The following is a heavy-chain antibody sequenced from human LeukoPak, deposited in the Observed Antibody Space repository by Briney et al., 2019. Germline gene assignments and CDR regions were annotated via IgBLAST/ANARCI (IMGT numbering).Heavy chain of an antibody. D-gene: IGHD1-1*01. CDR3: ARKGAPAGRTYNWNDSGWFDP. V-gene: IGHV4-30-4*01. Sequence: PSETLSLTCTVSGGSICSGDYYWSWIRQPPGKGLEWIGYIYYSGSTYYNPSLKSRVTISVDTSKNQFSLKLSSVTAADTAVYYCARKGAPAGRTYNWNDSGWFDPWGQGTLVTVSS. CDR1: GGSICSGDYY. CDR2: IYYSGST. J-gene: IGHJ5*02.